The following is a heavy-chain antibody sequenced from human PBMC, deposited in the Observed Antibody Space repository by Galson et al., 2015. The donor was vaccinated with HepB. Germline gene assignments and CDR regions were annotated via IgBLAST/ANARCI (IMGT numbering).Heavy chain of an antibody. CDR3: AKVLGDYYDSSGFSH. CDR2: ISGSGGST. D-gene: IGHD3-22*01. CDR1: GFTXXXYA. V-gene: IGHV3-23*01. J-gene: IGHJ4*02. Sequence: SLRLSCAASGFTXXXYAMSXXRQAPGKGLEWVSAISGSGGSTYYADSVKGRFTISRDNSKNTLYLQMNSLRAEDTAVYYCAKVLGDYYDSSGFSHWGQGTLVTVSS.